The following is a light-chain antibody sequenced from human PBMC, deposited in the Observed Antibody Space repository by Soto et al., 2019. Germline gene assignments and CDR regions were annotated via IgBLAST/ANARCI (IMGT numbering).Light chain of an antibody. J-gene: IGKJ4*01. Sequence: EIVMTQSPATLSVSPGERATLSCRASQSVSSNLAWYQQKPGQAPRLLIYGASTRATGIPARISGSGSGTEFTLTISSLQSEDFAVYYCQQYNDWPLSFGGGTKVEI. CDR3: QQYNDWPLS. CDR2: GAS. CDR1: QSVSSN. V-gene: IGKV3-15*01.